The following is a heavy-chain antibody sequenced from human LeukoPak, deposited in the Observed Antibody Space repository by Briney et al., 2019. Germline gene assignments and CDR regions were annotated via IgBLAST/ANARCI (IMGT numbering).Heavy chain of an antibody. CDR2: IKRDGSDK. Sequence: PGGSLRLSCAASGFTFSDSWMTWVRQAPGKGLEWVANIKRDGSDKYYVDSVKGRFTVSRDNAENSLYLQMNSLRAEDTAIYYCARGGSTSSYYWGDWGQGILVTVSS. V-gene: IGHV3-7*01. CDR3: ARGGSTSSYYWGD. J-gene: IGHJ4*02. D-gene: IGHD2-2*01. CDR1: GFTFSDSW.